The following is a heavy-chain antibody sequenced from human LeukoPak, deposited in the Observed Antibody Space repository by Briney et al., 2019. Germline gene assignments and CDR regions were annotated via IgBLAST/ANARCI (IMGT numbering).Heavy chain of an antibody. Sequence: PSETLSLTCAVSGGSISSGGYSWSWIRQPPGKGLEWIGYIYHSGSTYYNPSLKSRVTISVDRSKNQFSLKLSSVTAADTAVYYCARDRFWSGYYGWFDPWGQGTLVTVSS. CDR2: IYHSGST. D-gene: IGHD3-3*01. CDR3: ARDRFWSGYYGWFDP. V-gene: IGHV4-30-2*01. J-gene: IGHJ5*02. CDR1: GGSISSGGYS.